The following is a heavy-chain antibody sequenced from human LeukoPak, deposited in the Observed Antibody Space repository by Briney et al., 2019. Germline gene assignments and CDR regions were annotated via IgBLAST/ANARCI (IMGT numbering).Heavy chain of an antibody. Sequence: SQTLSLTCDISGDSVSSHSAAWNWIRQSPSGGLEWLGRTYYRSKWYHDYALSVRSRITVTPDTSENQFSLHLNSVILEDTAIYFCAREGSGQEYYGMDVWGQGTTVIVSS. V-gene: IGHV6-1*01. D-gene: IGHD3-10*01. CDR3: AREGSGQEYYGMDV. J-gene: IGHJ6*02. CDR1: GDSVSSHSAA. CDR2: TYYRSKWYH.